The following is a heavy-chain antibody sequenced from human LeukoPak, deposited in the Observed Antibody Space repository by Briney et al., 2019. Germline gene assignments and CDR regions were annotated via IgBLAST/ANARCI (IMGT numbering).Heavy chain of an antibody. CDR2: MNPNSGGT. Sequence: EASVKVSCKASGYTFTDYDIHWVRQAPGQGLEWMAWMNPNSGGTSYAQKFQGRVTMTRDTSISTGYMELSRLRFDDTAVYYCAINKAAKSLDYWGQGTMVTVSS. CDR1: GYTFTDYD. J-gene: IGHJ3*01. V-gene: IGHV1-2*02. D-gene: IGHD3-9*01. CDR3: AINKAAKSLDY.